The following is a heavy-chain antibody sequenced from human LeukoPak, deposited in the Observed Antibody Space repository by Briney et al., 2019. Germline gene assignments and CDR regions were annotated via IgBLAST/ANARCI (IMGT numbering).Heavy chain of an antibody. D-gene: IGHD3-3*01. Sequence: SETLSLTCAVYGGSFSGYYWSWIRQPPGKGLEWIGYIYYSGSTNYNPSLKSRVTISVDTSKNQFSLKLSSVTAADTAVYYCARDGFGYYGMDVWGQGTTVTVSS. CDR2: IYYSGST. V-gene: IGHV4-59*01. CDR1: GGSFSGYY. J-gene: IGHJ6*02. CDR3: ARDGFGYYGMDV.